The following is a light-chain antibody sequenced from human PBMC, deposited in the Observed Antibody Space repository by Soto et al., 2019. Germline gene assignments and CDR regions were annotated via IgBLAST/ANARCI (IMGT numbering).Light chain of an antibody. J-gene: IGLJ2*01. V-gene: IGLV1-44*01. CDR2: SNN. CDR3: AAWYDSLNGVV. CDR1: SSNIGSNT. Sequence: QSVLTQPPSASGTPGQRVTISCSGSSSNIGSNTVNWYQQRPGTAPKLLIYSNNQRPSGVPDRFSGSKSGTSASLAISGLQSEDEADYYCAAWYDSLNGVVFGGGTKLTVL.